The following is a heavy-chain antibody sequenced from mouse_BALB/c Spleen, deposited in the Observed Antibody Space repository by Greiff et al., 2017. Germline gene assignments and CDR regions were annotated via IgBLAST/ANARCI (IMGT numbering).Heavy chain of an antibody. V-gene: IGHV1S81*02. Sequence: QVQLQQSGAELVKPGASVKLSCKASGYTFTSYYMYWVKQRPGQGLEWIGEINPSNGGTNFNEKFKSKATLTVVKSSSTANMQLSSLTSEDSAVYYCTRFNYYGGDYAMGYWGQGTSVTVSS. CDR1: GYTFTSYY. CDR2: INPSNGGT. CDR3: TRFNYYGGDYAMGY. D-gene: IGHD1-1*01. J-gene: IGHJ4*01.